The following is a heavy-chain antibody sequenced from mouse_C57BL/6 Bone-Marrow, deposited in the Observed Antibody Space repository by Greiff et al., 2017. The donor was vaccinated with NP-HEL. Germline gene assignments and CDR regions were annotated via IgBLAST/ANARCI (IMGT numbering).Heavy chain of an antibody. CDR1: GYTFTSYW. CDR2: IHPSDSDT. Sequence: QVQLQQPGAELLKPGASVKVSCKASGYTFTSYWMHWVKQRPGQGLEWIGRIHPSDSDTNYNQKFKGKATLTVDKSSSTAYMQLSSLTSEDSAVYYCAITGVYYDYPYYYAMDYWGQGTSVTVSS. J-gene: IGHJ4*01. CDR3: AITGVYYDYPYYYAMDY. D-gene: IGHD2-4*01. V-gene: IGHV1-74*01.